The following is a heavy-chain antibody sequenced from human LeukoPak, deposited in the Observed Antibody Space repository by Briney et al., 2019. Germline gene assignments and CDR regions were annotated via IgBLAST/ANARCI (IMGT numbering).Heavy chain of an antibody. CDR3: ARRPSAYCSSTSCYAFDI. J-gene: IGHJ3*02. CDR1: GYSFTIYW. CDR2: IYPGDSDT. D-gene: IGHD2-2*01. V-gene: IGHV5-51*01. Sequence: GESLKISCKGSGYSFTIYWVGWVRQMPGKGLEWVGIIYPGDSDTRYSPSFQGQVTISADKSISTAYLQWSSLKASDTAMYYCARRPSAYCSSTSCYAFDIWGQGTMVTVSS.